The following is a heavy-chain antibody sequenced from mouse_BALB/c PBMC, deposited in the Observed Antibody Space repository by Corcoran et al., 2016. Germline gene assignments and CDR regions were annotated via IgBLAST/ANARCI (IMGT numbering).Heavy chain of an antibody. J-gene: IGHJ3*01. V-gene: IGHV1S34*01. CDR3: AREDDGYSFAY. Sequence: LVKTGASVKISCKASGYSFTGYYMHWVKQSHGKSLEWIGYISCYNGATSYNQKFKGKATFTVDTSSSTAYMQFNSLTSKDSAVKYCAREDDGYSFAYWGQVTLVTVSS. CDR1: GYSFTGYY. CDR2: ISCYNGAT. D-gene: IGHD2-3*01.